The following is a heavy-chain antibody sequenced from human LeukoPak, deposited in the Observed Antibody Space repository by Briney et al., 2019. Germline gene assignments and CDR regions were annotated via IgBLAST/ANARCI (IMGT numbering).Heavy chain of an antibody. V-gene: IGHV3-21*01. J-gene: IGHJ6*02. CDR3: ARDYYDSSGYFYYGMDV. CDR2: ISSSSSYI. CDR1: GXTFSSYS. D-gene: IGHD3-22*01. Sequence: GGSLRLSCAASGXTFSSYSMNWVRQAPGKGLEWVSSISSSSSYIYYADSVKGRFAISRDNAKNSLYLQMNSLRAEDTAVYYCARDYYDSSGYFYYGMDVWGQGTTVTVSS.